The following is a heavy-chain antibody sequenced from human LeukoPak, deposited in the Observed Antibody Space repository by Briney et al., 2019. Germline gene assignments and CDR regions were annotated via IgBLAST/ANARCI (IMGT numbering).Heavy chain of an antibody. J-gene: IGHJ3*02. CDR2: IHPGDSDT. D-gene: IGHD2-2*01. CDR3: ARIAGYCSSTSCYAFDI. V-gene: IGHV5-51*01. Sequence: GESLKISCKGSGYSFTSYWIGWVRQMPGKGLEWMGIIHPGDSDTRYSPSFQGQVTISADKSISTAYLQWSSLKASDTAMYYCARIAGYCSSTSCYAFDIWGQGTMVTVSS. CDR1: GYSFTSYW.